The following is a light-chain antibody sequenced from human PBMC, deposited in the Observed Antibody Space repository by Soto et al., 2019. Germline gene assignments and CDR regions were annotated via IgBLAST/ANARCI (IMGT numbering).Light chain of an antibody. V-gene: IGKV3D-15*01. J-gene: IGKJ1*01. CDR2: GAS. Sequence: EKVMTQSPATLSVSPGERATLSCRASQSVSSNLAWYQQKPGQAPRLLIYGASTRATGIPARFSGSGSGKEFTLTISSLQSEDFAVYCCQQYNNWPWTFGQGTKVEIK. CDR3: QQYNNWPWT. CDR1: QSVSSN.